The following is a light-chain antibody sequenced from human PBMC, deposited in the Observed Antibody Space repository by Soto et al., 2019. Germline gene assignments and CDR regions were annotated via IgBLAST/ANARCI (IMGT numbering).Light chain of an antibody. V-gene: IGKV3-20*01. CDR1: QSVSSSY. CDR2: GAS. Sequence: NVLKQSPGTLSLCPGERATLSCRASQSVSSSYLAWYQQKPGQAPRPLIYGASSRATGIPDRFSGSGSGTDFTLTISRLEPEDFAVYYCQQYGSSPRTFGQVTKVDI. CDR3: QQYGSSPRT. J-gene: IGKJ1*01.